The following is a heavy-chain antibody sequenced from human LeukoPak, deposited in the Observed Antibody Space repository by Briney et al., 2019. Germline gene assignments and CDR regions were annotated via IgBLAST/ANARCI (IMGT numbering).Heavy chain of an antibody. CDR1: GFTVSSNY. J-gene: IGHJ4*02. D-gene: IGHD3-22*01. CDR3: ARADDSSGYAAVY. Sequence: GGSLRLSCAASGFTVSSNYMSWVRQAPGKGLEWVSVIYSGGSTYYADSVKGRFTISRDNSKNTLYLQMNSLRAEDTAVYYCARADDSSGYAAVYWGQGTLVTVSS. CDR2: IYSGGST. V-gene: IGHV3-53*01.